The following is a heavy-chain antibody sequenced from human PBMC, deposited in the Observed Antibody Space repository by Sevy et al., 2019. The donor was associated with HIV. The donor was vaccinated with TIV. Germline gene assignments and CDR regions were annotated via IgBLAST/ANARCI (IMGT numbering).Heavy chain of an antibody. CDR3: ARASRRDYYYGMDV. CDR1: GFTFSSYG. Sequence: GGSLRLSCAASGFTFSSYGMHWVRQAPGKGLEWVAFIRYDGSNKYYADSVKGRFTISRDNSKNTLYLQMNSLKTEDTAVYYCARASRRDYYYGMDVWGQGTTVTVSS. V-gene: IGHV3-30*02. CDR2: IRYDGSNK. J-gene: IGHJ6*02.